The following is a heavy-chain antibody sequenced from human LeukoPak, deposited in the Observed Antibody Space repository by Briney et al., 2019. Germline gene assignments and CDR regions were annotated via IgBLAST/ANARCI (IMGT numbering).Heavy chain of an antibody. Sequence: PSQTLSLTCTVSSGSISTGSYHWTWIRQPAGKRLESLVRIDSSGSTNYNPSLKSRTTISIDTSKNQFSLKLTSVTAADTSLYYCARDSTTSWYGRDFWGQGTLVTVSS. CDR3: ARDSTTSWYGRDF. D-gene: IGHD1-26*01. V-gene: IGHV4-61*02. CDR2: IDSSGST. CDR1: SGSISTGSYH. J-gene: IGHJ4*02.